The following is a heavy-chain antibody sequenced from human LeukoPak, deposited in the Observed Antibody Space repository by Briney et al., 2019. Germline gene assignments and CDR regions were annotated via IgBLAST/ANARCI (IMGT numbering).Heavy chain of an antibody. CDR2: ISYSGYT. Sequence: PSETLSLTCTVSDGSIRSFYWSWIRQAPGRGLEWIGFISYSGYTSYSPSLKSRVAISVDTSRSQFSLRLSSMTAADTAIYYCARGRNDNGGMFFDSWAQGTLVTVSS. CDR3: ARGRNDNGGMFFDS. J-gene: IGHJ4*02. CDR1: DGSIRSFY. D-gene: IGHD4-23*01. V-gene: IGHV4-59*01.